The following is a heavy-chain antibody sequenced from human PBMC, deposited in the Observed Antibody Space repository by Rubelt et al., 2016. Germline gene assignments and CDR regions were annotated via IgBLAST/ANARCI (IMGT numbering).Heavy chain of an antibody. CDR3: AREMIAFGGVIATTYNF. J-gene: IGHJ4*02. CDR1: GFTSSSHA. V-gene: IGHV3-23*01. D-gene: IGHD3-16*02. Sequence: GQLLESGGGLVQPGGSLRLSCAASGFTSSSHAMSWVRQAPGKGLEWVSAISGSGGSTYYADSVKGRFTISRDNAKNSLYLQMNSLRAEDTAVYYCAREMIAFGGVIATTYNFWGQGTLVTVSS. CDR2: ISGSGGST.